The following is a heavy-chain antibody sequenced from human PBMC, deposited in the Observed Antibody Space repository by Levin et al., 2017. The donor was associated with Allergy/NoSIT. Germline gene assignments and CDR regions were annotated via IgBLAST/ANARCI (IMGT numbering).Heavy chain of an antibody. V-gene: IGHV1-8*01. D-gene: IGHD6-13*01. Sequence: GESLKISCKASGYTFTSYDINWVRQATGQGLEWMGWMNPNSGNTGYAQKFQGRVTMTRNTSISTAYMELSSLRSEDTAVYYCARGWAAGSYYGMDVWGQGTTVTVSS. CDR3: ARGWAAGSYYGMDV. CDR1: GYTFTSYD. J-gene: IGHJ6*02. CDR2: MNPNSGNT.